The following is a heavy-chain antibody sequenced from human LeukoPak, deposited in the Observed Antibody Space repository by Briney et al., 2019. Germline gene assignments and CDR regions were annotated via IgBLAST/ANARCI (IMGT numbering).Heavy chain of an antibody. CDR2: IYYSGST. CDR1: GGSISSSSYY. J-gene: IGHJ6*04. Sequence: PSETLSLTCTVSGGSISSSSYYWGWIRQPPGMGLEWIGSIYYSGSTYYNPSLKSRVTISVDTSKNQFSLKLSSVTAADTAVYYCARVRVNYDLRMDVWGKGTTVTVSS. D-gene: IGHD3-3*01. CDR3: ARVRVNYDLRMDV. V-gene: IGHV4-39*07.